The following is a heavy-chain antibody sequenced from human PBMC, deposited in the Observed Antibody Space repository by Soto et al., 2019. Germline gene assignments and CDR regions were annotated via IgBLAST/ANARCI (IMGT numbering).Heavy chain of an antibody. Sequence: PSETLSLTCTVSGGSISSGDYYWSWIPQPPGKGLEWIVYIYYSGSTYYNPSLKSRVTISVDTSKNQFALKLSSVTAADTAVYYCGRVRVGSSSYYGMDVWGQGTTVTVSS. CDR1: GGSISSGDYY. J-gene: IGHJ6*02. D-gene: IGHD6-6*01. V-gene: IGHV4-30-4*01. CDR2: IYYSGST. CDR3: GRVRVGSSSYYGMDV.